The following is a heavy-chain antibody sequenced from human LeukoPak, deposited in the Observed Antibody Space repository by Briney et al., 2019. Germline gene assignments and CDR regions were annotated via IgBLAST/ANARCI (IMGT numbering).Heavy chain of an antibody. Sequence: GASVKVSCKASGYTFTGYYMHWVRQAPGQGLEWMGWINPNSGGTNYAQKLQGRVTMTTDTSTSTAYMELRSLRSDDTAVYYCARPFTSLVAFDIWGQGTMVTVSS. CDR1: GYTFTGYY. V-gene: IGHV1-2*02. D-gene: IGHD3-16*01. CDR2: INPNSGGT. J-gene: IGHJ3*02. CDR3: ARPFTSLVAFDI.